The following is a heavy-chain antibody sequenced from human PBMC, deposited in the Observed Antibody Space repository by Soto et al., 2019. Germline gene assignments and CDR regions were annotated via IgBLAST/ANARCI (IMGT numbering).Heavy chain of an antibody. CDR1: GFSLTTGVG. J-gene: IGHJ4*02. V-gene: IGHV2-5*02. Sequence: ITLEESGPTLVKPTETLTLTCTFSGFSLTTGVGVGWVRQPPGKALEWLALVYWDDDKHYTPPLMSRLTITKDISKGQVVLTMTNMDPVDTAKYYCATLTADFWGPGTLVTVSS. CDR3: ATLTADF. CDR2: VYWDDDK.